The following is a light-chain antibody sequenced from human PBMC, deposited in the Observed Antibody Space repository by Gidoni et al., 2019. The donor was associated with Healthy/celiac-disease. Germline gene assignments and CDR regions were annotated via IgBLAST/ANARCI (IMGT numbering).Light chain of an antibody. Sequence: NLMLTQPHSVSNSPGKTVTISCTGSSGSIASNYVQWYQQRPGSATTTVIYEDNQRPSGVPDRFSVSIDSSSNSASLTSSGLKTEDEADYYCQSYDSSNQGVFGGGTKLTVL. CDR2: EDN. V-gene: IGLV6-57*02. CDR1: SGSIASNY. J-gene: IGLJ3*02. CDR3: QSYDSSNQGV.